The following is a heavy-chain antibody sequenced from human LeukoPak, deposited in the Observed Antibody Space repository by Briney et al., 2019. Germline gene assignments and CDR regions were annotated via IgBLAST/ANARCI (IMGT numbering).Heavy chain of an antibody. Sequence: ASVKVSCKASGGTFSSYAISWVRQAPGQGLEWMGWISAYNGNTNYAQKLQGRVTMTTDTSTSTAYMELRSLRSDDTAVYYCARDIVVVPAATIYYYYGMDVWGQGTTVTVSS. CDR3: ARDIVVVPAATIYYYYGMDV. J-gene: IGHJ6*02. CDR1: GGTFSSYA. D-gene: IGHD2-2*01. V-gene: IGHV1-18*01. CDR2: ISAYNGNT.